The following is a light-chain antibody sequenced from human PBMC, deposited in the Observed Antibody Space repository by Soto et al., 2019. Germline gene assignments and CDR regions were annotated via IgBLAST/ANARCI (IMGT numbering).Light chain of an antibody. V-gene: IGKV3-20*01. CDR3: QQYGSSPCT. CDR2: GAS. J-gene: IGKJ2*02. Sequence: EIVLTQSPATLSLSPGERATLSCGASQSVISSYLAWFQQKPGQAPRLLITGASSRATGIPDRFSGSGSGTDFTLTISRLEPEDFSVYYCQQYGSSPCTFGQGTKLEIK. CDR1: QSVISSY.